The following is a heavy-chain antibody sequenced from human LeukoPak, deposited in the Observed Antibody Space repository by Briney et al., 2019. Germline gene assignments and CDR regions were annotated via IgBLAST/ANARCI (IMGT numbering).Heavy chain of an antibody. D-gene: IGHD6-19*01. V-gene: IGHV3-23*01. Sequence: GGSLRLSCAASGFTFSSYAMSWVRQAPGEGLEWVSAISGSGGSTYYADSVKGRFTISRDNSKNTLYLQMNSLRAEDTAVYYCAKSYSSGWYVTDYWGQGTLVTVSS. CDR1: GFTFSSYA. CDR3: AKSYSSGWYVTDY. CDR2: ISGSGGST. J-gene: IGHJ4*02.